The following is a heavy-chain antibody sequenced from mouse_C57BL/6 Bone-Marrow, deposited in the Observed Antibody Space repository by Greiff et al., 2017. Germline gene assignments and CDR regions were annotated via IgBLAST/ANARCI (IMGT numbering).Heavy chain of an antibody. Sequence: VQLQESGAELAKPGASVKLSCKASGYTFTSYWMHWVKQRPGQGLEWTGYINPSSGYTKYNQKFKDKATLTADKSSSTAYMQLSSLTYEDSAVXYCARLRRYYGPDWYFDVWGTGTTVTVSS. CDR1: GYTFTSYW. D-gene: IGHD1-2*01. CDR3: ARLRRYYGPDWYFDV. CDR2: INPSSGYT. J-gene: IGHJ1*03. V-gene: IGHV1-7*01.